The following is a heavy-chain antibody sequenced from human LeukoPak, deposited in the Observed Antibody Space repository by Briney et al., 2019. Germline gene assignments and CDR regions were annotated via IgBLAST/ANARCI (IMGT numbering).Heavy chain of an antibody. D-gene: IGHD2-2*01. Sequence: SETLSLTCTVSGGSISSGGYYWSWIRQHPGKGLEWIGYIYYSGSTYYNPSLKSRVTISVDTSKNQFSLKLSSVTAADTAVYYWARFIVVVPAAMGNWFAPWGQEPLVTVSS. CDR3: ARFIVVVPAAMGNWFAP. CDR1: GGSISSGGYY. J-gene: IGHJ5*02. V-gene: IGHV4-31*03. CDR2: IYYSGST.